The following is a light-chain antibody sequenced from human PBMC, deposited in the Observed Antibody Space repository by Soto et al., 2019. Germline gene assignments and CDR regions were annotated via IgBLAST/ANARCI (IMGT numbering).Light chain of an antibody. V-gene: IGKV1-39*01. Sequence: DIQMTQSPSSLSASVGDRVTITCRASQSISSYLNWYQQKPGKAPKLLIYAASSLQSGVPSRFRCSGSETDFTLNISSLQPEDFATYYCQQSYSTPLTFGGGTKVEIK. CDR3: QQSYSTPLT. J-gene: IGKJ4*01. CDR1: QSISSY. CDR2: AAS.